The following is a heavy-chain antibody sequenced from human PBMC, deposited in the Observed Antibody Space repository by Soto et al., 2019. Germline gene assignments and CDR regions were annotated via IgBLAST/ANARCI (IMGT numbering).Heavy chain of an antibody. Sequence: GGSLRLSCAASGFTFSSYWMSWVRQAPGKGLEWVVNIKQDGSEKYYVDSVKGRFTISRDNAKNSLYLQMNSLRAEDKAVYYCARVPRLHYYYGMDVWGQGTTVTVS. V-gene: IGHV3-7*03. J-gene: IGHJ6*02. CDR3: ARVPRLHYYYGMDV. D-gene: IGHD5-12*01. CDR1: GFTFSSYW. CDR2: IKQDGSEK.